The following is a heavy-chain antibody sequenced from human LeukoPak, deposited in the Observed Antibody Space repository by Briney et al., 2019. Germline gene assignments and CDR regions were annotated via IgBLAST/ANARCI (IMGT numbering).Heavy chain of an antibody. CDR3: ARERIERYTYASSDFDY. J-gene: IGHJ4*02. D-gene: IGHD5-18*01. CDR1: GGTFSSYA. Sequence: GASVKVSCKASGGTFSSYAISWVRQAPGQGLEWMGGIIPIFGTANYAQKFQGRVTITADESTSTAYMELSSLRSEDTALYYCARERIERYTYASSDFDYWGRGTLVTVSS. CDR2: IIPIFGTA. V-gene: IGHV1-69*13.